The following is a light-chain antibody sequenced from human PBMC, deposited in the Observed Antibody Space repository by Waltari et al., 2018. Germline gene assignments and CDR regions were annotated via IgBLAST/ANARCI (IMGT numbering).Light chain of an antibody. J-gene: IGKJ5*01. CDR3: QQYDNSPIT. Sequence: EIVLTQSPGTLSLSPGDRATLSCRASQSVSSSYLAWYQQKRGQAPRLLIYGASSRATGIPDRFSGYGSGTDFTLTISRLEPEDFAVYYCQQYDNSPITFGQGTRLEIK. CDR1: QSVSSSY. V-gene: IGKV3-20*01. CDR2: GAS.